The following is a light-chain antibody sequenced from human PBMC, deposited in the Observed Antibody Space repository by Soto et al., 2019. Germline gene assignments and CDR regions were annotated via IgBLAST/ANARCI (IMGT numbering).Light chain of an antibody. J-gene: IGKJ4*01. CDR1: QSISGT. V-gene: IGKV3-15*01. Sequence: EIVMTQSPATLSVSPGGRATLSCRASQSISGTLAWYQQKPGQAPRLLIFGASTRATGIPARFSGSGSVTEFTLTINSLQSEDFAVYYCQRYNNWPLTFGGGTKVDIK. CDR2: GAS. CDR3: QRYNNWPLT.